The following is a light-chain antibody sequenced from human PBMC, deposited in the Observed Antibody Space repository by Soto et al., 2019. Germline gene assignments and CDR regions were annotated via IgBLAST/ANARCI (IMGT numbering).Light chain of an antibody. CDR1: QSVSSY. CDR3: QQRSNWPVT. J-gene: IGKJ1*01. V-gene: IGKV3-11*01. CDR2: DAS. Sequence: EIVLTQSPATLSLSPGERATLSCRASQSVSSYLAWYQQKPGQAPRLLIYDASSRPTGIPARFSGSGSGTEFTLTISSLEPEDFAVYYFQQRSNWPVTFGQGTRVDI.